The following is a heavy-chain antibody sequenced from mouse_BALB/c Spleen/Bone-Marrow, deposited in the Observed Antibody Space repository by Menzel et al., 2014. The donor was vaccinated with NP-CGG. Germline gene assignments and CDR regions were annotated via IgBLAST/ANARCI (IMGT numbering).Heavy chain of an antibody. CDR3: ARDYGTGAMDY. D-gene: IGHD1-1*01. V-gene: IGHV2-6-7*01. CDR2: IWGDGST. CDR1: GFSLXGYG. J-gene: IGHJ4*01. Sequence: VKLVESGPGLVAPSQSLAIPCTVSGFSLXGYGVKWVRQPPGKGLEWLGEIWGDGSTDYNSALKSRLSISKDNSKSQVFLKMNSLQTDDTARYYCARDYGTGAMDYWGQGTSVTVSS.